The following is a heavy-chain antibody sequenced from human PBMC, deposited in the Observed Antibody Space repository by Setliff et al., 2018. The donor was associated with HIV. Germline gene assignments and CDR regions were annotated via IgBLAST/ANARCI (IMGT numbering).Heavy chain of an antibody. D-gene: IGHD4-17*01. V-gene: IGHV1-18*01. CDR1: GYTFPSYG. CDR3: AREGDYDAFDI. CDR2: ISTYNGNT. Sequence: LKVSCKASGYTFPSYGISWVRQAPGQGLEWMGWISTYNGNTNYAQKLQGRVTITTDESTGTAYMELSSLRSEGTAVYYCAREGDYDAFDIWGQGTMVTVSS. J-gene: IGHJ3*02.